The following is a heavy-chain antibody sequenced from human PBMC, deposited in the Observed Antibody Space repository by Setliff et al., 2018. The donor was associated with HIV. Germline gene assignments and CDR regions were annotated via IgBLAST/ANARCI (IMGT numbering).Heavy chain of an antibody. CDR1: GFTFSTYS. Sequence: GGSLRLSCAASGFTFSTYSLNWVRQAPGKGLEWVSYISFRSSTIYYADSVKGRFTISRDNAKNTFYLHMNSLSTDDTAVYFCARWAAFDNHFDWWGQGTLVTVSS. CDR3: ARWAAFDNHFDW. V-gene: IGHV3-48*01. CDR2: ISFRSSTI. J-gene: IGHJ4*02. D-gene: IGHD1-20*01.